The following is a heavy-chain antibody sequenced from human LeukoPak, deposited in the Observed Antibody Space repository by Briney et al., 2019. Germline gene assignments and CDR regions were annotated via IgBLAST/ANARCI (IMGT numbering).Heavy chain of an antibody. Sequence: ASVKLSCKASGGTLTSYAISWVRQAPGQGLEWVGGIFLIFGTANYAQPFQGRLTITTPGSRSTAYMELSSLRSEDTAVYYCARAYYYDSSGPREGAFDIWGQGTMVNVSS. D-gene: IGHD3-22*01. CDR3: ARAYYYDSSGPREGAFDI. CDR2: IFLIFGTA. J-gene: IGHJ3*02. CDR1: GGTLTSYA. V-gene: IGHV1-69*05.